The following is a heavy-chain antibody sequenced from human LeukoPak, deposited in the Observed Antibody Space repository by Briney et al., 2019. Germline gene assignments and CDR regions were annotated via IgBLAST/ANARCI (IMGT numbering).Heavy chain of an antibody. J-gene: IGHJ4*02. CDR3: ARGYFDWLQYYFDY. Sequence: SGTLSLTCAVSGGSISSSNWWSWVRQPPGKGLEWIGEIYHSGSTNYNPSLKSRVTISVDKSKNQFSLKLSSVTAADTAVYYCARGYFDWLQYYFDYWGQGTLVTVSS. CDR1: GGSISSSNW. D-gene: IGHD3-9*01. V-gene: IGHV4-4*02. CDR2: IYHSGST.